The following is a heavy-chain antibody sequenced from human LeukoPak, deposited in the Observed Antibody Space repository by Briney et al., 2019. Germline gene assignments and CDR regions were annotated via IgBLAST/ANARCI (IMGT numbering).Heavy chain of an antibody. J-gene: IGHJ4*02. CDR1: GFTFSSYW. V-gene: IGHV3-71*01. D-gene: IGHD6-19*01. Sequence: PGGSLRLSSAASGFTFSSYWMSWVRQGPGKGRVWVGFISSRAYGGTTEYAASVKGRFAISRDDSKSIAYLQMNSLRAEDTAVCYCARVFSSVAGQYYFDYWGQGTLVTVSS. CDR3: ARVFSSVAGQYYFDY. CDR2: ISSRAYGGTT.